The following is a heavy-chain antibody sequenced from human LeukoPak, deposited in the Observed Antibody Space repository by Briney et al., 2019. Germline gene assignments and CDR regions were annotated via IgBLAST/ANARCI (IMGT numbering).Heavy chain of an antibody. CDR2: VSGSGDNT. V-gene: IGHV3-23*01. CDR3: AKVTVGATALFDS. J-gene: IGHJ4*02. D-gene: IGHD1-26*01. Sequence: GGSLRLSSAASGFPFRRNAVSWVRQAPGKGLEWVSAVSGSGDNTFYADSVKGRFIISRDNSKSTLYLQMNSLRAEDTAVYYFAKVTVGATALFDSWGQGTLVTVSS. CDR1: GFPFRRNA.